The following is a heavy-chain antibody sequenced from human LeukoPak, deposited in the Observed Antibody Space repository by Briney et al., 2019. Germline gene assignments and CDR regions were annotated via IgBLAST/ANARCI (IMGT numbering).Heavy chain of an antibody. J-gene: IGHJ5*02. CDR1: GFTFSSYS. CDR2: ISSSSSYV. D-gene: IGHD3-22*01. Sequence: PGGSLRLSCAAPGFTFSSYSMNWVRQAPGKGLEWVSSISSSSSYVYYADSVKGRFTISRGNSKNTLYLQMNSLRAEDTAVYYCAKHDPRRVVITNWFDPWGQGTLVTVSS. V-gene: IGHV3-21*04. CDR3: AKHDPRRVVITNWFDP.